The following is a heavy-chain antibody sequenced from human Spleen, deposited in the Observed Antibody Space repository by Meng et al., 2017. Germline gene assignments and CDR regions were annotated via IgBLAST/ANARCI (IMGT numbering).Heavy chain of an antibody. CDR1: GYIFPSYG. D-gene: IGHD6-13*01. CDR3: ARDLFGFGTIAAPGTLWFDP. Sequence: ASVKVSCKASGYIFPSYGISWVRQAPGQGLEWMGWISTSNDNTNYAQKLQGRVTMTTDRSTTTAYMELRSLRSDDTAVYYCARDLFGFGTIAAPGTLWFDPWGQGTLVTVSS. V-gene: IGHV1-18*01. J-gene: IGHJ5*02. CDR2: ISTSNDNT.